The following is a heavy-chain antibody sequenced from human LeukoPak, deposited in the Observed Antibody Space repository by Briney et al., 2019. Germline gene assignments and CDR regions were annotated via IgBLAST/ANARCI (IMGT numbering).Heavy chain of an antibody. CDR1: GGSISTSNYY. D-gene: IGHD3-22*01. CDR3: ARDAYYYDSSGYYYFDY. J-gene: IGHJ4*02. Sequence: SETLSLTCTVSGGSISTSNYYWGWIRQPPGKGLEWIGNIFYSGSTYYSPSLKSRVTMSVDTSKNQFSLKLSSVTAADTAVYYCARDAYYYDSSGYYYFDYWGQGTLVTVSS. V-gene: IGHV4-39*07. CDR2: IFYSGST.